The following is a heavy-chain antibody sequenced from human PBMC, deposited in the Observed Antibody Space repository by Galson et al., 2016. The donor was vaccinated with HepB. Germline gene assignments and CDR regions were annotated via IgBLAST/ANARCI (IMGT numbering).Heavy chain of an antibody. CDR3: AKVPSRNCGSGAGYGMDV. J-gene: IGHJ6*02. CDR2: ISGSGGST. Sequence: SLRLSCAASGFTFSNYAMTWVRRAPGKGLEWVSGISGSGGSTYYADTVKGRFTISRDNSKNTLFLQMISLRAEDTAVYYCAKVPSRNCGSGAGYGMDVWGQGTTVTVSS. V-gene: IGHV3-23*01. D-gene: IGHD3-10*01. CDR1: GFTFSNYA.